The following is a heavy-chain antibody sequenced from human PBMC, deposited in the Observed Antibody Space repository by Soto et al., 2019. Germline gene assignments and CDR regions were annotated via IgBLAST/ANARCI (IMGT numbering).Heavy chain of an antibody. D-gene: IGHD3-16*01. CDR1: GYTFGSYY. CDR2: IHPGDSDT. V-gene: IGHV5-51*01. CDR3: GQWDLTPRPGQCHAFGGGMDV. J-gene: IGHJ6*02. Sequence: GESLKISCKDSGYTFGSYYIAWVRQMPGKGLEWMGIIHPGDSDTRHSPSFQGQVTISADRSINTAYLQWSSLKASDTAMYYCGQWDLTPRPGQCHAFGGGMDVWGHGTTVTVSS.